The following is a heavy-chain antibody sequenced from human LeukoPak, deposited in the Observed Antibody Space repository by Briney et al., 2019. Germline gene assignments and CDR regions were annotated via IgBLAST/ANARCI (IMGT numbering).Heavy chain of an antibody. CDR2: ISGSSSDI. CDR3: ARRGYHDYSGFDY. Sequence: GGSLRLSCAASGFTFSSYSMNWVRQAPGKGLEWVSSISGSSSDIYYADSVKGRFTISRDNAKNSVYPQMKSLRVEDTAVYYCARRGYHDYSGFDYWGQGTLVTVSS. CDR1: GFTFSSYS. V-gene: IGHV3-21*01. D-gene: IGHD3-16*01. J-gene: IGHJ4*02.